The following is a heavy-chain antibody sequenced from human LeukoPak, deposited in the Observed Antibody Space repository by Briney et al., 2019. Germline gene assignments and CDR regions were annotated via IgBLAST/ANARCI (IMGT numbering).Heavy chain of an antibody. J-gene: IGHJ4*02. CDR2: INPNSGGT. D-gene: IGHD3-3*01. CDR1: GYTFTGYY. CDR3: ARAHLRGGRGPTLLPDY. V-gene: IGHV1-2*02. Sequence: GASVKVSCKASGYTFTGYYMHWVRQAPGQGLEWMGWINPNSGGTNYAQKFQGRVTMTRDTSISTAYMELSRLRSDDTAVYYCARAHLRGGRGPTLLPDYWGQGTLVTVSS.